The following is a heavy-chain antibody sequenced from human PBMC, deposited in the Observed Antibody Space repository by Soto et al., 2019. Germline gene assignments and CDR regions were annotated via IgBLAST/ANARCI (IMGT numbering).Heavy chain of an antibody. J-gene: IGHJ2*01. V-gene: IGHV4-30-2*01. CDR1: GGSISSGGYS. D-gene: IGHD2-2*01. Sequence: QLQLQESGSGLVKPSQTLSLTCAVSGGSISSGGYSWSWIRQPPGKGLEWIGYIYHSGSTYYNPSLKSRVTISVDRSKNQFSLKLSSGTAADTAVYYCARYRYCSSTSCYGERLAWYFDLWGRGTLVTVSS. CDR3: ARYRYCSSTSCYGERLAWYFDL. CDR2: IYHSGST.